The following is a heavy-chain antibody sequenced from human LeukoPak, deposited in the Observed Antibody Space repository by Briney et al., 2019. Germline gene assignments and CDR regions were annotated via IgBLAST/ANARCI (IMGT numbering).Heavy chain of an antibody. CDR3: ARDGRDGYNTYDAFDI. Sequence: ASVRVSCKASGYTFTSYGISWVRQAPGQGLEWMGWISAYNGNTNYAQKLQGRVTMTTDTSTNTAYMELRSLRSDDTAVYYCARDGRDGYNTYDAFDIWGQGTMVTVSS. D-gene: IGHD5-24*01. J-gene: IGHJ3*02. CDR1: GYTFTSYG. CDR2: ISAYNGNT. V-gene: IGHV1-18*01.